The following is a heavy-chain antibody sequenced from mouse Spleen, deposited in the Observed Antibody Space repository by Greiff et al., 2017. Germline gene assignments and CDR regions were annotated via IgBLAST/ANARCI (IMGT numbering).Heavy chain of an antibody. Sequence: EVKLMESGGDLVKPGGSLKLSCAASGFTFSSYGMSWVRQTPDKRLEWVATISSGGSYTYYPDSVKGRFTISRDNAKNTLYLQMSSPKSEDTAMYYCARLTDYFDYWGQGTTLTVSS. CDR2: ISSGGSYT. D-gene: IGHD4-1*01. CDR3: ARLTDYFDY. J-gene: IGHJ2*01. CDR1: GFTFSSYG. V-gene: IGHV5-6*01.